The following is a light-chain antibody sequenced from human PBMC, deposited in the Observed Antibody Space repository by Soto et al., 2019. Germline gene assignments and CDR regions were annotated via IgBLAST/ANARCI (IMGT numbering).Light chain of an antibody. CDR2: DVS. V-gene: IGLV2-11*01. CDR1: SSDVGAYKF. Sequence: QSALTQPRSVSGSPGQSVTISCTGTSSDVGAYKFVSWYQQHPGKAPKLMIYDVSKRPSGVPDRFSGSQSANTASLTISGLQAEDEADYYCCSYAGTYTWVFGGGTKLTVL. CDR3: CSYAGTYTWV. J-gene: IGLJ3*02.